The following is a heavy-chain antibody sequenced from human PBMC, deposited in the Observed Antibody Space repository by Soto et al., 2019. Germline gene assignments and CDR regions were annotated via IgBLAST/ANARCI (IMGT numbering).Heavy chain of an antibody. CDR2: IGSGGGTI. CDR3: ARRRDFLDS. V-gene: IGHV3-11*01. Sequence: PGGSLRLSCAACGFTFSDYYMTWIRQAPGKGLEWVSYIGSGGGTIYYADSVKGRFTISSDNAKNSLYLQMNSLRAEDTAVYYCARRRDFLDSWGQGTLVTVSS. D-gene: IGHD3-3*01. J-gene: IGHJ4*02. CDR1: GFTFSDYY.